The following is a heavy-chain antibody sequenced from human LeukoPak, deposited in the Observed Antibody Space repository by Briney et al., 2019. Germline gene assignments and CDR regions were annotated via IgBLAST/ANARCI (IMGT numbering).Heavy chain of an antibody. CDR3: ASDSGSGMYYMDV. CDR1: GDSVSHD. J-gene: IGHJ6*03. CDR2: IIPMSRTT. D-gene: IGHD3-10*01. V-gene: IGHV1-69*05. Sequence: SVKVSCKASGDSVSHDISWVREAPGQGFEWMGGIIPMSRTTDYAQKFRDRVTITTDESTSTVYMEVRSLSFEDTAIYYCASDSGSGMYYMDVWGKGTTVAVAS.